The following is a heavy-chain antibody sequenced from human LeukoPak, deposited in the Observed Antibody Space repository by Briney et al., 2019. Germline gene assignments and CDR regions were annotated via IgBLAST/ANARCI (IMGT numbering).Heavy chain of an antibody. D-gene: IGHD1-26*01. Sequence: PGGSLRLSCAASGFTFSSYLMSWVRQAPGKGLEWVANIKEDGSEKYYVDSVKGRFSISRDSAKNSLNLQMNSLRAEDTAVYYCARLIVGLTNWFDPWGQGTLLTVSS. V-gene: IGHV3-7*05. CDR2: IKEDGSEK. CDR1: GFTFSSYL. J-gene: IGHJ5*02. CDR3: ARLIVGLTNWFDP.